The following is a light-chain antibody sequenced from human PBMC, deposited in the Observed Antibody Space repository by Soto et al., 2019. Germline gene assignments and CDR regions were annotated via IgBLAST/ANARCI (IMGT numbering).Light chain of an antibody. V-gene: IGKV1-5*01. J-gene: IGKJ1*01. CDR1: QSIGRW. CDR2: EAS. Sequence: IQMPHSPSSVSASVGDRVTITCRASQSIGRWLGWYQQKPEKATKLLIYEASSLESGVPSRFGGSGSGTEFTLTISSLQPDDFATHYCQQYNNYWTFGQGTKVDIK. CDR3: QQYNNYWT.